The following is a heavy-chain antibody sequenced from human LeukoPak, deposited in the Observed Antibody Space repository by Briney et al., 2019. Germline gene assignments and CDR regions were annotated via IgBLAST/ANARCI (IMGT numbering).Heavy chain of an antibody. CDR1: GYTFTGYY. D-gene: IGHD3-22*01. Sequence: ASVKVSCKASGYTFTGYYMHWVRQAPGQGLEWMGWINPNSGGTNYAQKFQGRVTMTRDTSISTAYMELSRLRSDDTAVYYCARWYYYDSSGFYYFDYWGQGTLVAVSS. CDR2: INPNSGGT. CDR3: ARWYYYDSSGFYYFDY. V-gene: IGHV1-2*02. J-gene: IGHJ4*02.